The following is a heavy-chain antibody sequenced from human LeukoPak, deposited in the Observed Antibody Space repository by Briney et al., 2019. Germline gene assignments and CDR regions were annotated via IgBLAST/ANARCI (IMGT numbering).Heavy chain of an antibody. CDR1: GGSISSYY. CDR3: ERGHGPIGPYYYYYYMDV. J-gene: IGHJ6*03. D-gene: IGHD2-8*01. CDR2: IYTSGST. Sequence: PSETLSLTCTVSGGSISSYYCSWIRQPAGKGLEWIGRIYTSGSTNYNPSLKSRVTMSVDTSKNQFSLKLSSVTAADTAVYYCERGHGPIGPYYYYYYMDVWGKGTTVTVSS. V-gene: IGHV4-4*07.